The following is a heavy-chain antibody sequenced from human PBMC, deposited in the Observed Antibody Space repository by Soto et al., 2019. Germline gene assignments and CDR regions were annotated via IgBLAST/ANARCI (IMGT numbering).Heavy chain of an antibody. J-gene: IGHJ5*02. Sequence: QVQLQQWGAGLLKPSETLSLTCAVYGGSFSGYYWCWIRQPPGKVLEWIGEINHSGSSNYNPSLKSRATISVDASKSQFSLKLSSVIAADTAVYYCARGLGDDSRRLDPWGQGTLVTVSS. V-gene: IGHV4-34*01. CDR1: GGSFSGYY. CDR3: ARGLGDDSRRLDP. D-gene: IGHD3-22*01. CDR2: INHSGSS.